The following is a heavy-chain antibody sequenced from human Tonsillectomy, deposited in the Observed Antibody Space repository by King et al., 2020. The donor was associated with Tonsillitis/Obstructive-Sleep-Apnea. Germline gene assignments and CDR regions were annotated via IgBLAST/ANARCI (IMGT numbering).Heavy chain of an antibody. D-gene: IGHD2-8*01. CDR1: GYTFSSYA. V-gene: IGHV1-3*01. CDR3: ARESPNAEGDY. J-gene: IGHJ4*02. CDR2: INAANGYT. Sequence: VQLVQSGAEVKKPGASVKLSCKASGYTFSSYAMHWVRQAPGQRPEWMGWINAANGYTEYSQKFQGRVTMTSDTSANTAFMELGSPTSGDTAVYYCARESPNAEGDYWGQGTLVTVSS.